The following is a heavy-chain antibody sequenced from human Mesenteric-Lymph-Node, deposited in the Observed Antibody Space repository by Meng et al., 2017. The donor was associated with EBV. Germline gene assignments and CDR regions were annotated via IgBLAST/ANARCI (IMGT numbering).Heavy chain of an antibody. CDR2: IYHEWTT. D-gene: IGHD1-26*01. Sequence: VEFQRAGPGVVQPSPTPALTSAVMCVSINSWYCGRWVRQPPGKGLECIGVIYHEWTTHYPPSLKSRSSISIVKSKNQFSPELVSVTAADTAVYYFARSPYCGSYYATFDYWGQGTLVTVSS. J-gene: IGHJ4*02. CDR1: CVSINSWYC. V-gene: IGHV4-4*02. CDR3: ARSPYCGSYYATFDY.